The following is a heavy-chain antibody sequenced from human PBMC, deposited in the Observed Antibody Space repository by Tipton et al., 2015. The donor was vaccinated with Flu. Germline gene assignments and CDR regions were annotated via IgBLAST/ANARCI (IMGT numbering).Heavy chain of an antibody. CDR3: ARDVIRDTAIVTHYYYYYGWDG. Sequence: SLRLSCAASGFTFSSYTMNWVRQAPGKGLEWVSCISSGGDFTYYADSVKGRFTISRDNAKTSLYLQMNSLRAEDTAVYYCARDVIRDTAIVTHYYYYYGWDGWSQGTTVRVSS. CDR2: ISSGGDFT. V-gene: IGHV3-21*01. J-gene: IGHJ6*02. CDR1: GFTFSSYT. D-gene: IGHD5-18*01.